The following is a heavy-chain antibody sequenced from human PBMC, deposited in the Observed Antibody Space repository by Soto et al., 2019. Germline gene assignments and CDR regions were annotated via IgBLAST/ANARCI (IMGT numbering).Heavy chain of an antibody. CDR2: INHSGST. Sequence: SETLSLTCAVYGGSFSGYYWNWIRQPPGKGLEWIGEINHSGSTNYNPSLKSRVTISIDTSKNQFSLKLTSVTAADTAVYYCARGRAVANTFYYYYAMDVWGQGTTVTVSS. D-gene: IGHD6-19*01. CDR1: GGSFSGYY. CDR3: ARGRAVANTFYYYYAMDV. V-gene: IGHV4-34*01. J-gene: IGHJ6*02.